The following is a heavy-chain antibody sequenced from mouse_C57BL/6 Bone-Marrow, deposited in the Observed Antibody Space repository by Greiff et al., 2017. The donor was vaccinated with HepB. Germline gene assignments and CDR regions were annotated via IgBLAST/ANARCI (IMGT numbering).Heavy chain of an antibody. Sequence: EVQLVESGGGLVQPKGSLKLSCAASGFSFNTYAMNWVRQAPGKGLEWVARIRSKSNNYATYYADSVKDRFTISRDDSESMLYLQMNNLKTEDTAMYYCVSPLITTVVDWFAYWGQGTLVTVSA. D-gene: IGHD1-1*01. V-gene: IGHV10-1*01. CDR1: GFSFNTYA. CDR2: IRSKSNNYAT. CDR3: VSPLITTVVDWFAY. J-gene: IGHJ3*01.